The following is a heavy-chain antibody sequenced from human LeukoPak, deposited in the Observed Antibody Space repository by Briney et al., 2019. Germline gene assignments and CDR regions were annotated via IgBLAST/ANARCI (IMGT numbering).Heavy chain of an antibody. CDR2: ISGSGGST. D-gene: IGHD1-26*01. V-gene: IGHV3-23*01. CDR1: GFTFSSYA. Sequence: GGSLRLSCAASGFTFSSYAMSWVRQAPGKGLEWVSAISGSGGSTYYADSVKGRFTISRDNSKNTLYLQMNSLRAEDTAVYYCAKDPEWELLGYYFDYWGQGTLVTVSS. CDR3: AKDPEWELLGYYFDY. J-gene: IGHJ4*02.